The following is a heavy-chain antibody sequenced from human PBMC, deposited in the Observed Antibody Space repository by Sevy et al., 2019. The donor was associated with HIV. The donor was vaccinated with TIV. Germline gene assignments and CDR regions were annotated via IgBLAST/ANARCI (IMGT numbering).Heavy chain of an antibody. CDR3: ARDLIVPTGMFYYGMDV. CDR1: GFTVGTYW. J-gene: IGHJ6*02. Sequence: GGSLRLSCAASGFTVGTYWMSWVRQAPGKGLQWVASIKQDESEKNYVDSVKGRFTISRDNAKNSLAIQMNSLRAGDTAVYYCARDLIVPTGMFYYGMDVWGQGTTVTVSS. V-gene: IGHV3-7*01. D-gene: IGHD2-2*01. CDR2: IKQDESEK.